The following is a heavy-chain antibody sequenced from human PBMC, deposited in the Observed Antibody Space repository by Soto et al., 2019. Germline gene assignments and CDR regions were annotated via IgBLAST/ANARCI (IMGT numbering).Heavy chain of an antibody. V-gene: IGHV4-59*01. CDR2: IYYSGST. Sequence: SETLSLTCTVSGGSISSYYWSWIRQPPGKGLEWIGYIYYSGSTNYNPSLKSRVTISVDTSKNQFSLKLGSVTAADTAVYYCASGEMSGYPNAAGVIVPPDYYYYMDVWGKGTTVTVSS. CDR3: ASGEMSGYPNAAGVIVPPDYYYYMDV. D-gene: IGHD3-16*02. J-gene: IGHJ6*03. CDR1: GGSISSYY.